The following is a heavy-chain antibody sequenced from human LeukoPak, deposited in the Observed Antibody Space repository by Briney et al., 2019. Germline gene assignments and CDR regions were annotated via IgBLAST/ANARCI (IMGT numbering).Heavy chain of an antibody. CDR2: IYYSGST. J-gene: IGHJ4*02. CDR1: GGSISSYY. CDR3: ARRGGVINTYYDILTGYYTDIYFDY. Sequence: PSETLSLTCTVSGGSISSYYWSWIRQPPGKGLEWIGYIYYSGSTNYNPSLKSRVTISVDTSKNQFSLKLSSVTAADTAVYYCARRGGVINTYYDILTGYYTDIYFDYWGQGTLVTVSS. V-gene: IGHV4-59*01. D-gene: IGHD3-9*01.